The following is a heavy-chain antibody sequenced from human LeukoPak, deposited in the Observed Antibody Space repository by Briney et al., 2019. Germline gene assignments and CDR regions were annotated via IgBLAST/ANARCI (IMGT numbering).Heavy chain of an antibody. CDR2: ISGSGSTI. CDR1: GFTFSSYE. D-gene: IGHD7-27*01. Sequence: GGSLRLSCAPSGFTFSSYEMNWVRQAPGKGLEWVSYISGSGSTIYYADSVKGRFTISRDNAKNSLYLQMNSLRAEEMAVYYCARGPGSGLGMTRYFDYWGQGTLVTVSS. V-gene: IGHV3-48*03. CDR3: ARGPGSGLGMTRYFDY. J-gene: IGHJ4*02.